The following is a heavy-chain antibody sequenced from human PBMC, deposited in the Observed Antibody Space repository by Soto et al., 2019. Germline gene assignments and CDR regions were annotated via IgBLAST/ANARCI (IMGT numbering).Heavy chain of an antibody. CDR3: ARGGDIVLVPASTAMVASSWFDP. CDR2: IIPIFGTA. Sequence: GASVKVSCKASVGTFSSYAISWGRQAPGQGLGWVGGIIPIFGTANYAQKFQGRVTITADESTSTAYMELSSLRSEDTAVYYCARGGDIVLVPASTAMVASSWFDPWGQGTLVTVSS. CDR1: VGTFSSYA. J-gene: IGHJ5*02. V-gene: IGHV1-69*13. D-gene: IGHD2-2*01.